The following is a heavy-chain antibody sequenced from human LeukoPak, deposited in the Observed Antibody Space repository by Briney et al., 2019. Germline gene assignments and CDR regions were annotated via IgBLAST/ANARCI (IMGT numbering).Heavy chain of an antibody. CDR3: ARGGPPTVTRFDY. CDR1: GDSISSYY. J-gene: IGHJ4*02. V-gene: IGHV4-59*01. D-gene: IGHD4-17*01. CDR2: IYYSGST. Sequence: SETLSLTCTVSGDSISSYYWSWIRQPPGKGLEWIGYIYYSGSTNYNPSLKSRVTISVDTSKNQFSLKLTSMTAADTAVYYCARGGPPTVTRFDYWGQGTLVTVSS.